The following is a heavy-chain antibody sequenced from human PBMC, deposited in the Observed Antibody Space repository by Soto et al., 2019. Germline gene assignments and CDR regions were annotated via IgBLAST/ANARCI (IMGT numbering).Heavy chain of an antibody. V-gene: IGHV4-30-4*01. Sequence: QVQLQESGPGLVKPSETLSLTCTVSGGSISGGVYYWSWIRQPPGKGLEWIGYIYDSGSTYYNPSLQSRVTISGDTAKNQFSLRLSSVTAADTAVYYCAREIIPLTTDWYFDLWGRGALVTVSS. CDR1: GGSISGGVYY. J-gene: IGHJ2*01. CDR3: AREIIPLTTDWYFDL. D-gene: IGHD4-17*01. CDR2: IYDSGST.